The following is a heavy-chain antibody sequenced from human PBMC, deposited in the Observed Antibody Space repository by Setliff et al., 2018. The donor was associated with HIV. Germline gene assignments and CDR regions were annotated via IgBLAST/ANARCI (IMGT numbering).Heavy chain of an antibody. V-gene: IGHV5-51*01. CDR3: ARLGYYHFWSGPEGYMDV. CDR2: IYPDDSDT. D-gene: IGHD3-3*01. Sequence: EESLKISCKASGYSFTSHWVAWVRQTAGKGLEWMGIIYPDDSDTRYSQAFQGQVTISVDKSISTAYLQWSSLKASDTAMYYCARLGYYHFWSGPEGYMDVWGKGTTGTVS. CDR1: GYSFTSHW. J-gene: IGHJ6*03.